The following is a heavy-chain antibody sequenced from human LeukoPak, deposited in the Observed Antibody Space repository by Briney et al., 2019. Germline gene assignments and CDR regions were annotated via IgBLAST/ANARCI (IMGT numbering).Heavy chain of an antibody. CDR1: GFTVGNNR. D-gene: IGHD1-26*01. CDR3: VREREGSNSEH. Sequence: GGSLRLSCAAPGFTVGNNRLSWVRQAPGMGLEWVSTIYSDGNTYYPDSVKGRFTISRDGSKNTLYLQLNSLRTEDTAIYYCVREREGSNSEHWGQGTLVTVSS. J-gene: IGHJ1*01. V-gene: IGHV3-53*01. CDR2: IYSDGNT.